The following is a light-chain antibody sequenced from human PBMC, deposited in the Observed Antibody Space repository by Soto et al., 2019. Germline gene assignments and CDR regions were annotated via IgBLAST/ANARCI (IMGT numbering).Light chain of an antibody. V-gene: IGLV2-14*01. CDR1: SSDVGGYNY. J-gene: IGLJ1*01. Sequence: QSVLTQPPSVSGSPGQSITISCTGTSSDVGGYNYVSWYQQHPGTAPKLMIYEVSNRPSGGSNRFSCSKSGNTASLPITGLQAEDEAADYCSSYTSSSTTYVFGAGTKVTVL. CDR2: EVS. CDR3: SSYTSSSTTYV.